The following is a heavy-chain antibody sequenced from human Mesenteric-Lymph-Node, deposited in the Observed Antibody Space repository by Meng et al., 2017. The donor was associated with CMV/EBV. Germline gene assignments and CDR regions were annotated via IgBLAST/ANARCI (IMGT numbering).Heavy chain of an antibody. CDR2: ISWDGGRT. D-gene: IGHD3-3*01. Sequence: GGSLRLSCAASGFPFDDYTMHWVRQAPGKGLEWVSLISWDGGRTDYADSVKGRFTISRDSSKDSLYLQMNIMRSEDTALYYCAKDTEAVYDSWSGSHIFDYWGQGTLVTVSS. V-gene: IGHV3-43*01. J-gene: IGHJ4*02. CDR1: GFPFDDYT. CDR3: AKDTEAVYDSWSGSHIFDY.